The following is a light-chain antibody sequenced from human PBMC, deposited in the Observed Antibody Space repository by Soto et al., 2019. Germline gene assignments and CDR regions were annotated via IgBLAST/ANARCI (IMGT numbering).Light chain of an antibody. Sequence: EIVLTQSPGTLSLSPGERATLSCRASQSISNNYLAWYQQKPGQAPRLLIYGASSRATGIPDRFSGSGSGTDFTLPISRLEPEDFAVYYCQQYGSSPPYTFGQGSKLEIK. J-gene: IGKJ2*01. CDR2: GAS. CDR1: QSISNNY. CDR3: QQYGSSPPYT. V-gene: IGKV3-20*01.